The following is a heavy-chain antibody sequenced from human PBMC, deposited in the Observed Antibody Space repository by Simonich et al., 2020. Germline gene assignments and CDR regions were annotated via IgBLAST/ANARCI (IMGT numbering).Heavy chain of an antibody. D-gene: IGHD5-12*01. V-gene: IGHV4-59*08. CDR2: IYYSGSN. J-gene: IGHJ4*02. CDR3: ARHDRWLQFYFDY. CDR1: GGSISSYY. Sequence: QVQLQESGPGLVKPSETLSLTCTVSGGSISSYYWSWIRQPPGKGLEWIGYIYYSGSNTYNPSLKSRVTISVDTSKNQFSLKLSSVTAADTAVYYCARHDRWLQFYFDYWGQGTLVTVSS.